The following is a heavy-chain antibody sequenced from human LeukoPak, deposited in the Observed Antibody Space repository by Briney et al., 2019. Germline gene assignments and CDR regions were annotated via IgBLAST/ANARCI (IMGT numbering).Heavy chain of an antibody. CDR3: ASQKIVVVPAATGWFDP. CDR1: GGSFSGYY. D-gene: IGHD2-2*01. CDR2: INHSGST. Sequence: PSETLSLTCAVYGGSFSGYYWSWIRQPPGKGLEWIGEINHSGSTNYNPSLKSRVTISVDTSKNQFSLKLSSVPAADTAVYYCASQKIVVVPAATGWFDPWGQGTLVTVSS. J-gene: IGHJ5*02. V-gene: IGHV4-34*01.